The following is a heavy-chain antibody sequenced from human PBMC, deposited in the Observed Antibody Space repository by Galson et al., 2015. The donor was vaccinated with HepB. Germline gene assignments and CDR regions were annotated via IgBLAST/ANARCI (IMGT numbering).Heavy chain of an antibody. V-gene: IGHV3-21*01. J-gene: IGHJ3*02. CDR3: ARGNIGWFGAFDI. CDR2: ISTRSNYI. D-gene: IGHD3-10*01. CDR1: GFTFSTYT. Sequence: SLRLSCAASGFTFSTYTMNWVRQAPGKGLQWVSSISTRSNYIYYRDSVQGRFTISRDNAKNSLILQMNSLRAEDTAVYFCARGNIGWFGAFDIWGQGTVVTVSS.